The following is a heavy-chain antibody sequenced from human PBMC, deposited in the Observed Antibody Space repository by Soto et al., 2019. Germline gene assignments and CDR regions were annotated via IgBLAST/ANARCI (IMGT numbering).Heavy chain of an antibody. CDR1: GFTFSSYA. Sequence: GGSLRLSCAASGFTFSSYAMIRVRQAPGKGLEWVSAISGSGISTHYADSVKGRFTVSRDNSKNTLYLQMNSLRAEDTAVYNCAKEPVGPDWYFDLWGRGTLVTVSS. J-gene: IGHJ2*01. CDR2: ISGSGIST. V-gene: IGHV3-23*01. CDR3: AKEPVGPDWYFDL.